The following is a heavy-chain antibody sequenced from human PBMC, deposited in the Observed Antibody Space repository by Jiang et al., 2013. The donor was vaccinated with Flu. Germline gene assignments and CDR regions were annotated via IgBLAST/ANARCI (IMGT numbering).Heavy chain of an antibody. D-gene: IGHD3-16*01. CDR1: GFSLSRNVVG. Sequence: KPTQTLTLTCTFSGFSLSRNVVGVGWIRQPPERPWSGLHSFIGMMISVTVPSLKNRLTISKDITKSQVVLMMTNMDPVDTATYYCVRFGQISTVHFDYWGRGTLVTVSS. CDR3: VRFGQISTVHFDY. CDR2: FIGMMI. J-gene: IGHJ4*02. V-gene: IGHV2-5*02.